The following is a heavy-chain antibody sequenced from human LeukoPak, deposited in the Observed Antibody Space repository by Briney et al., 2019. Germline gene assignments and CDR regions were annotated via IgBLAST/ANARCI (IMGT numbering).Heavy chain of an antibody. CDR1: GYSFTSYW. CDR2: IYPGDSDA. Sequence: GESLKISCKGSGYSFTSYWIGWVRQMPGKGLKWMGIIYPGDSDARYSPSFQGQVTISADKSISTAYLQWSSLKASDTAMYYCARLRLGYDSGAYYAEAFDLWGQGTMVTVSS. V-gene: IGHV5-51*01. D-gene: IGHD3-22*01. J-gene: IGHJ3*01. CDR3: ARLRLGYDSGAYYAEAFDL.